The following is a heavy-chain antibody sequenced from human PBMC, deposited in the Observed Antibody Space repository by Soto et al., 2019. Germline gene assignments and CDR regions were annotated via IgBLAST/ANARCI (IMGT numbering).Heavy chain of an antibody. CDR1: GGTFSSYA. CDR3: ARDYQGGYSYGYVYYGMDV. J-gene: IGHJ6*02. Sequence: QVQLVQSGAEVKKPGSSVKVSCKASGGTFSSYAISWVRQAPGQGLEWMGGIIPIFGTANYAQKFQGRVTITADESTSKAYMELSGLRSEDTAVYYCARDYQGGYSYGYVYYGMDVWGQGTTVTVSS. CDR2: IIPIFGTA. D-gene: IGHD5-18*01. V-gene: IGHV1-69*01.